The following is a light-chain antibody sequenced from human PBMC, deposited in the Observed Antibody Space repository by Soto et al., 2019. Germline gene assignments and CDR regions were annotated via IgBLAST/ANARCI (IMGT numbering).Light chain of an antibody. CDR2: NAS. CDR1: HSVTNF. J-gene: IGKJ1*01. V-gene: IGKV3-11*01. CDR3: QQRYRWPET. Sequence: EMVLTQSPGTLSLSPGERATLSCRASHSVTNFLAWYQQKPGQSPSLLIYNASHRATGIPARFSGSGSGTDFTLTISSLEPEDFAVYYCQQRYRWPETFGQGTKVEIK.